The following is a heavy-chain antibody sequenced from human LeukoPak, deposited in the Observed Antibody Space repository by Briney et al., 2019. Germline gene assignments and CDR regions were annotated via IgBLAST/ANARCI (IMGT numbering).Heavy chain of an antibody. CDR3: VIYYYDSSGYYYFDY. CDR1: GFTFSSYE. Sequence: GGSLRLSCAASGFTFSSYEMNWVRQAPGKGLEWVSYISSSGSTIYYADSVKGRFTISRDNAKNSLHLQMNSLRAEDTAVYYCVIYYYDSSGYYYFDYWGQGTLVTVSS. CDR2: ISSSGSTI. J-gene: IGHJ4*02. D-gene: IGHD3-22*01. V-gene: IGHV3-48*03.